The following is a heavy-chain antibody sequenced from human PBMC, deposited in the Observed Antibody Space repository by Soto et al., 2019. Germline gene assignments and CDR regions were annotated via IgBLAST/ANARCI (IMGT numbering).Heavy chain of an antibody. CDR2: INSGASTT. V-gene: IGHV3-74*01. J-gene: IGHJ4*02. CDR1: GFTFSSSW. CDR3: ARGPTGWFGYDY. Sequence: EVQLVESGGGLVQPGGSLRLSCAASGFTFSSSWMHWVRQAPGKGLVWVSRINSGASTTNYADSVKGRFTISRDNARNTLDLQRDRLTADDTAVYYCARGPTGWFGYDYWGQGTLVTVSS. D-gene: IGHD3-10*01.